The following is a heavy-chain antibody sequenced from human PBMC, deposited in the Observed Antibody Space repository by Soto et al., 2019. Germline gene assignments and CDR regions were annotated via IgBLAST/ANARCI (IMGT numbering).Heavy chain of an antibody. D-gene: IGHD6-13*01. J-gene: IGHJ6*02. Sequence: SETLSLACTVSGGSISSYYWTWIRQPPGKGLEWIAYVSSYRGATYYNPSLKSRLTISLGTPMNQFSLRLNSVTAADTAVYYCARGAAAGVDYGMDFWGQGTTVTVSS. V-gene: IGHV4-59*12. CDR1: GGSISSYY. CDR2: VSSYRGAT. CDR3: ARGAAAGVDYGMDF.